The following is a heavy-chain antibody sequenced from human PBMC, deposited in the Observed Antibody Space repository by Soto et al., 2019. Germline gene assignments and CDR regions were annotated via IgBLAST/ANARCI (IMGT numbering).Heavy chain of an antibody. Sequence: EVQLLESGGGLVQPGGSLRLSCAAYGFTFSSYAMSWVRQAPGKGLEWVSAISGSGGSTYYADSVKGRFTISRDNSKNTLYLQMNSLRAEDTAVYYCAKDRVVVAATSYWYFDLWGRGTLVTVSS. D-gene: IGHD2-15*01. J-gene: IGHJ2*01. CDR2: ISGSGGST. V-gene: IGHV3-23*01. CDR1: GFTFSSYA. CDR3: AKDRVVVAATSYWYFDL.